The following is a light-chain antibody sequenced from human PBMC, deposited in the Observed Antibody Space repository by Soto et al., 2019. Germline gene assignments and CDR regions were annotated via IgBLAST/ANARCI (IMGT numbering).Light chain of an antibody. Sequence: DIVMTHSPATLSVSPVEISTLSCRASQSVSSNLAWYQQKPGQAPSLLIFGASSRATGIPDRFSGTESGTEFTLTISSLRPDDFATYYCQQYNDYSAWTFGQGTKVDI. V-gene: IGKV3D-15*01. CDR2: GAS. CDR3: QQYNDYSAWT. J-gene: IGKJ1*01. CDR1: QSVSSN.